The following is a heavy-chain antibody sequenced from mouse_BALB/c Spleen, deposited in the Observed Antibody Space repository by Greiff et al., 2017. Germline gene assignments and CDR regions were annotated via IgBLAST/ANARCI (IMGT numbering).Heavy chain of an antibody. CDR1: GFTFSSYT. D-gene: IGHD1-1*01. CDR2: ISNGGGST. V-gene: IGHV5-12-2*01. CDR3: ARHYYYGSRGGYFDV. J-gene: IGHJ1*01. Sequence: EVKLVESGGGLVQPGGSLKLSCAASGFTFSSYTMSWVRQTPEKRLEWVAYISNGGGSTYYPDTVKGRFTISRDNAKNTLYLQMSSLKSEDTAMYYCARHYYYGSRGGYFDVWGAGTTVTVSS.